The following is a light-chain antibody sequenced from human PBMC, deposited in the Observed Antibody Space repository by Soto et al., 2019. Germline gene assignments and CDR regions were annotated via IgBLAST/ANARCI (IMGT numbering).Light chain of an antibody. CDR2: GAS. V-gene: IGKV3-15*01. CDR3: QQYNNWPRT. Sequence: EIVMTQSAASLSVSPGERASLXCRASQSVRSNLAWYQQKPGQAPRPLIYGASTRAHGSPARFSGSGSGTEFTRTISSLQSEDFAVYYGQQYNNWPRTFGQGTKVDIK. CDR1: QSVRSN. J-gene: IGKJ1*01.